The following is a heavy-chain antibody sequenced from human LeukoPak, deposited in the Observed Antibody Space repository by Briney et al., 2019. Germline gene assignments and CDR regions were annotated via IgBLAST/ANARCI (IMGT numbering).Heavy chain of an antibody. CDR2: ISYDGSNK. D-gene: IGHD5-18*01. V-gene: IGHV3-30*18. J-gene: IGHJ4*02. CDR3: AKGRAAMVLVAGV. CDR1: GFTFSSYG. Sequence: GGSLRLSCAASGFTFSSYGMHWVRQAPGKGLEWVAVISYDGSNKYYADSVKGRFTISRDNSKNTLYLQMNSLRAEDTAVYYCAKGRAAMVLVAGVWGQGTLVTVSS.